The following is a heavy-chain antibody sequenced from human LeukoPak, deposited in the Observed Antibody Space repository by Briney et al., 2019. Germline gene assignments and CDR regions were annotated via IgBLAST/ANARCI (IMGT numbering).Heavy chain of an antibody. D-gene: IGHD3-10*01. CDR2: IYIRGGT. CDR3: ARVRRYYGPFDY. Sequence: KASETLSLTCTVSGGSISENYWSWIRQPAGKGLEWIGRIYIRGGTNYNPSLKSRVTMSVDTSKNHFSLRLSSVTAADTAVYYCARVRRYYGPFDYWGQGTLVTVSS. V-gene: IGHV4-4*07. CDR1: GGSISENY. J-gene: IGHJ4*02.